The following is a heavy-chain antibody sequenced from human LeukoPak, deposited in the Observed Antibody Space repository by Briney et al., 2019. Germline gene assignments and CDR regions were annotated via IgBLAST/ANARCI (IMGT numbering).Heavy chain of an antibody. Sequence: SETLSLTCTVSGGSISSYYWSWIRQPPGKGLEWIGYIYYSGSTNYNPSLKSRVTISVDTSKNQFSLKLSSVTAADTAVYYCARVAEIEMATILGAFGIWGQGTMVTVSS. J-gene: IGHJ3*02. D-gene: IGHD5-24*01. V-gene: IGHV4-59*01. CDR1: GGSISSYY. CDR2: IYYSGST. CDR3: ARVAEIEMATILGAFGI.